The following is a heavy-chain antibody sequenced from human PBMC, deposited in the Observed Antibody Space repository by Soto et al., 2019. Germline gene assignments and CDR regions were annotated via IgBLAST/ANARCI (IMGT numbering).Heavy chain of an antibody. CDR3: ARMYYDFWSGYYLLVFDY. CDR1: GYTFTSYD. V-gene: IGHV1-8*01. CDR2: MNPNSGNT. D-gene: IGHD3-3*01. Sequence: GASVKVSCKASGYTFTSYDINWVRQATGQGLEWMGWMNPNSGNTGYAQKFQGRVTMTRNTSISTAYMELSSLRSEDTAVYYCARMYYDFWSGYYLLVFDYWGQGTLVTVSS. J-gene: IGHJ4*02.